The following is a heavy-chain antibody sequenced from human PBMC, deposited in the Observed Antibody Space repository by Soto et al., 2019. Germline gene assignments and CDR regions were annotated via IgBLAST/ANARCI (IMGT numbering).Heavy chain of an antibody. Sequence: QVQLVQSGAEVKKPGASVKVSCKASGYTFTSYYMHWVRQAPGQGLEWMGIINPSGGSTSCAQKFQGRVTMTRDTSTSTVYMELSSLRSEDTAVYYCARIGGDDAFDIWGQGTMVTVSS. D-gene: IGHD2-21*01. CDR3: ARIGGDDAFDI. CDR1: GYTFTSYY. CDR2: INPSGGST. J-gene: IGHJ3*02. V-gene: IGHV1-46*03.